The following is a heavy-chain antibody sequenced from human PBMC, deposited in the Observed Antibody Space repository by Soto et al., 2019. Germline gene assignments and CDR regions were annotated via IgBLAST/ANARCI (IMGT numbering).Heavy chain of an antibody. V-gene: IGHV1-69*01. Sequence: QVQLVQSGAELKKPGSSVRVSCRPSGGSFGGNIFSWVRQAPGQGLEWMGGIIPMFGTTKYIQHFQGRVTITADESTSTAYMELSSLRSDDTAVYSCASHRGWYSPFDRWGQGTQVTVSS. D-gene: IGHD6-19*01. CDR3: ASHRGWYSPFDR. CDR1: GGSFGGNI. J-gene: IGHJ3*02. CDR2: IIPMFGTT.